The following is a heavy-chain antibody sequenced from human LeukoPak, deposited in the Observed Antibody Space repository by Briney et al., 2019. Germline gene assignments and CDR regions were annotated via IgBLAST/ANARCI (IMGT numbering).Heavy chain of an antibody. CDR3: ARVVQSTDSSGFYLPEYFQH. D-gene: IGHD3-22*01. J-gene: IGHJ1*01. CDR2: IYYSGST. V-gene: IGHV4-30-4*07. Sequence: SETLSLTCAVSGGSISSGGYSWSWIRQPPGKGPEWIGYIYYSGSTYYNPSLKSRVTISVDTSKNQFSLKLRSVTAADTAVYYCARVVQSTDSSGFYLPEYFQHWGQGTLVTVSS. CDR1: GGSISSGGYS.